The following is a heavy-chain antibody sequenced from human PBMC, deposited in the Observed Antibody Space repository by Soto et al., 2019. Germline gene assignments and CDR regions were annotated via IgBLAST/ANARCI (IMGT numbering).Heavy chain of an antibody. CDR1: GGTFGSYA. CDR2: IIPILNSP. J-gene: IGHJ6*02. CDR3: AREAPYCTSATCPKFYDMDV. Sequence: QVQLVQSGAEVKKPGSSVKASCKASGGTFGSYAITWVRRAPGQGLEWLGGIIPILNSPAYAQKFQARVVITADEITNTAYMELNSLRFDDTAVYYCAREAPYCTSATCPKFYDMDVWGQGTTVTVAS. V-gene: IGHV1-69*01. D-gene: IGHD2-2*01.